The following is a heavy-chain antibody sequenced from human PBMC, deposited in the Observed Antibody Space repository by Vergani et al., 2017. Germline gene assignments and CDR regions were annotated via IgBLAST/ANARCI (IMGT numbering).Heavy chain of an antibody. CDR1: GGSISSSSYY. CDR3: ARGTNPYYYGSGSYWFDP. CDR2: IYYSGST. V-gene: IGHV4-39*07. D-gene: IGHD3-10*01. Sequence: QLQLQESGPGLVKPSETLSLTCTVSGGSISSSSYYWGWIRQPPGKGLEWIGYIYYSGSTYYNPSLKSRVTISVDTSKNQFSLKLSSVTAADTAVYYCARGTNPYYYGSGSYWFDPWGQGTLVTVSS. J-gene: IGHJ5*02.